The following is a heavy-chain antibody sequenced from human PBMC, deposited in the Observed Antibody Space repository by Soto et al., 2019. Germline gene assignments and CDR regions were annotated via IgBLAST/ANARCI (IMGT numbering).Heavy chain of an antibody. J-gene: IGHJ6*02. CDR3: ARVLEEGWLRFEYYYGMDV. Sequence: QVQLVESGGGVVQPGRSLRLSCAASGFTFSSYAMHWVRQAPGKGLEWVAVISYDGSNKYYADSVKGRFTISRDNSKNTLYLQMNSPRAEETAVYYCARVLEEGWLRFEYYYGMDVWGQGTTVTVSS. CDR2: ISYDGSNK. V-gene: IGHV3-30-3*01. D-gene: IGHD5-12*01. CDR1: GFTFSSYA.